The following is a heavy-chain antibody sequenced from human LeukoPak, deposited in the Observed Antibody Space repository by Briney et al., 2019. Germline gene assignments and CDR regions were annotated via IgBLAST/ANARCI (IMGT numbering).Heavy chain of an antibody. Sequence: ASVKVSCKASGYTFTSYDINWVRQATGQGLEWMGWMNPNSGNTGYAQKFQGRVTMTRNTSISTAYMELSSLRSEDTAVYYCARGGDQLLFRWHGMDVWGQGTTVTVSS. CDR2: MNPNSGNT. J-gene: IGHJ6*02. CDR3: ARGGDQLLFRWHGMDV. CDR1: GYTFTSYD. D-gene: IGHD2-2*01. V-gene: IGHV1-8*01.